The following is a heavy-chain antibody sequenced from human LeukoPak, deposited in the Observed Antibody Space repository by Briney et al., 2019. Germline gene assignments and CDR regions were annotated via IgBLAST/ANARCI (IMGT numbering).Heavy chain of an antibody. J-gene: IGHJ4*02. CDR1: GFTFSSSS. D-gene: IGHD4-17*01. CDR2: ILGGGGST. Sequence: GGSLRLSCAAPGFTFSSSSMSWVRQAPGKGLEWVSAILGGGGSTYYADSVKGRFTISRDNSKNSLYLQMNSLRTEDTAVYYCAKGLSTVTTLGYWGQGTLVTVSS. CDR3: AKGLSTVTTLGY. V-gene: IGHV3-23*01.